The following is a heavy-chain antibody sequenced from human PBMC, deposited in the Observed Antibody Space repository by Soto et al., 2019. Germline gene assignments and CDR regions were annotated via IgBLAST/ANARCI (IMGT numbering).Heavy chain of an antibody. CDR2: FDPEDGET. Sequence: ASVKVSCKVSGYTLTELSMHWVRQAPGKGLEWMGGFDPEDGETIYAQKFQGRVTMTEDTSTDTAYMELSSLRSEDTAVYYCATARIAVAAPSRHLYNDAFDIWGQGTMVTVSS. J-gene: IGHJ3*02. CDR1: GYTLTELS. D-gene: IGHD6-19*01. CDR3: ATARIAVAAPSRHLYNDAFDI. V-gene: IGHV1-24*01.